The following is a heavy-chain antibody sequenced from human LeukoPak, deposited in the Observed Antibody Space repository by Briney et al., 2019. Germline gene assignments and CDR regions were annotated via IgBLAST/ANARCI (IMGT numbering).Heavy chain of an antibody. CDR3: AKDQEWLTLGMY. V-gene: IGHV3-23*01. CDR1: GFTFSSYA. D-gene: IGHD5-12*01. Sequence: PGGSLRLSCAASGFTFSSYAMSWVRQAPGKGLEWVSAISGSGGSTYYADSVKGRFTISRDNSKNMLYLQMNSLRAEDTAVYYCAKDQEWLTLGMYWGQGTLVTVSS. CDR2: ISGSGGST. J-gene: IGHJ4*02.